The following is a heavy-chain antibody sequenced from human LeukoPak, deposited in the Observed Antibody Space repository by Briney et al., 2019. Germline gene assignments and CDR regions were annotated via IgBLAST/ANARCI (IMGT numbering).Heavy chain of an antibody. V-gene: IGHV4-4*07. CDR2: IYASGST. CDR3: ARDSNLEYSSSRGLGR. Sequence: SETLSLTCTVSGGSISSYWSWIRQPAGKGLEWTGRIYASGSTYYNPSLKSRVTMSVDTSKNQFSLRLTTVTAADTAVYYCARDSNLEYSSSRGLGRWGQGTLVTVSS. D-gene: IGHD6-6*01. J-gene: IGHJ4*02. CDR1: GGSISSY.